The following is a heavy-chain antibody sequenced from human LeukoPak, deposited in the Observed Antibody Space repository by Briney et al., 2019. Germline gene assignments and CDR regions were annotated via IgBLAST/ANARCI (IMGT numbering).Heavy chain of an antibody. Sequence: GGSLRLSCAASGFTFSNYAMSWVRQAPEKGLEWVSALSGSVDRTYYADSVKGRFTISRDNSKNTVYLQMNSLRAEDTAVYYCAKGSHYGDLLFEYWGQGTLVTVSS. J-gene: IGHJ4*02. CDR1: GFTFSNYA. D-gene: IGHD4-17*01. CDR2: LSGSVDRT. V-gene: IGHV3-23*01. CDR3: AKGSHYGDLLFEY.